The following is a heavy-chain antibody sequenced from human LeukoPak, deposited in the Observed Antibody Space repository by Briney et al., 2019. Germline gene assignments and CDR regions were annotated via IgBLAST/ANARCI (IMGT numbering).Heavy chain of an antibody. CDR1: GGSISSSNYY. Sequence: SETLSLTCTVSGGSISSSNYYWGWVRQPPGKGLEWIGSIYYDGTTYYSPSLKSRVTVLRDTSNNQFSLRLTSMTAADTAVYYCARSSIVLREGFDYWGQGTLVTVSS. J-gene: IGHJ4*02. D-gene: IGHD3-16*02. V-gene: IGHV4-39*07. CDR3: ARSSIVLREGFDY. CDR2: IYYDGTT.